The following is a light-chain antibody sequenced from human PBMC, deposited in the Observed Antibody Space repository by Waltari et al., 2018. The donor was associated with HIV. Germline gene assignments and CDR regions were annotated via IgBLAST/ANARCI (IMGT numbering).Light chain of an antibody. V-gene: IGLV1-40*01. CDR1: TSNIGAGYD. J-gene: IGLJ3*02. CDR2: GNN. Sequence: QSVLTQPPSVSGAPGQRVTISCTGITSNIGAGYDVHWYQHLPGTAPKLLIYGNNNRPSGVPDRFSGSRSGTSSSLAITGLQAEDEAVYYCQSYDSSLSVNWVFGGGTKLIVL. CDR3: QSYDSSLSVNWV.